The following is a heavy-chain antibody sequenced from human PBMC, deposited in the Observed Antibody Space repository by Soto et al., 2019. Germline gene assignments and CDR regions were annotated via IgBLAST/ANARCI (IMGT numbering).Heavy chain of an antibody. J-gene: IGHJ6*02. V-gene: IGHV3-11*04. CDR3: ARDGYCVSTTCYFLPDV. CDR1: GASIGISGYY. D-gene: IGHD2-2*03. CDR2: ISSSSSTI. Sequence: LSLTCTVSGASIGISGYYWGGILHAPGKGPEWVAYISSSSSTIYYADSVKGRFTISRDNAKNSLYLQMNSLRDEDTAVYYCARDGYCVSTTCYFLPDVWGQGTTVTVSS.